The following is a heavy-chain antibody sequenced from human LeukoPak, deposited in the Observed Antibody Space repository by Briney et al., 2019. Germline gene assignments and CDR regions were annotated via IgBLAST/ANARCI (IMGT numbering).Heavy chain of an antibody. D-gene: IGHD2-15*01. J-gene: IGHJ4*02. CDR3: ARDVTTYCSGGICQGYFDY. CDR2: IYYSGST. CDR1: GGSISSGDYY. Sequence: SETLSLTCTVSGGSISSGDYYWSWIRQPPGKGLEWIGYIYYSGSTYYNPSLKSRVTISVDTSKNQFSLKLSSVTAADTAVYYCARDVTTYCSGGICQGYFDYWGQGTLVTVSS. V-gene: IGHV4-30-4*01.